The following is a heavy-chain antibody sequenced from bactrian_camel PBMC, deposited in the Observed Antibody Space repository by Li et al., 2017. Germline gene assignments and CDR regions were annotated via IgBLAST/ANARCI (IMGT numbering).Heavy chain of an antibody. J-gene: IGHJ6*01. D-gene: IGHD2*01. V-gene: IGHV3S42*01. CDR2: MNRADTT. Sequence: VQLVESGGGLVQPEGSLRISCAASGFTFSNYDMSWVRQAPGKEREWVATMNRADTTSYADSVKGRFTISRDNAKNTLYLQMNSLKPEDTAMYYCAADKGILYYSGGYYCKRRDFGYWGQGTQVTVS. CDR1: GFTFSNYD. CDR3: AADKGILYYSGGYYCKRRDFGY.